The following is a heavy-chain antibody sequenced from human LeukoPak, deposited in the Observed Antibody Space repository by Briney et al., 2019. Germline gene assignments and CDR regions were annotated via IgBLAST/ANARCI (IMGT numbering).Heavy chain of an antibody. D-gene: IGHD2-15*01. J-gene: IGHJ4*02. Sequence: PSETLSLTCAVYGGSFNDFYWNWIRQSPGKGLEWIGESNPSEGTNYTPSLKRRVTISVDTSKNQFSLKLSSVTAADTAVYYCARGRGRRFTIRLDYWGQGTLVTVSS. CDR3: ARGRGRRFTIRLDY. CDR2: SNPSEGT. V-gene: IGHV4-34*01. CDR1: GGSFNDFY.